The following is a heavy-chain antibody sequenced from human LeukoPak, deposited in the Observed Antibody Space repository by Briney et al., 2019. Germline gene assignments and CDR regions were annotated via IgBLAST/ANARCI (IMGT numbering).Heavy chain of an antibody. Sequence: SETLSLTCTVSGGSVTTYYWSWIRQSPGKGLEWIGYIYYSGGTNYNPSLKSRVTISTDASKNQFSLKLSSVTAADTAVYYCARDVRGWYYYFDPWGQGTLVTVSS. J-gene: IGHJ5*02. CDR2: IYYSGGT. D-gene: IGHD6-19*01. CDR3: ARDVRGWYYYFDP. V-gene: IGHV4-59*02. CDR1: GGSVTTYY.